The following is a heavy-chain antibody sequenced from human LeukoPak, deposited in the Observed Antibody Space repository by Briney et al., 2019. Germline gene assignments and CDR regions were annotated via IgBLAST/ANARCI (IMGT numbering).Heavy chain of an antibody. V-gene: IGHV1-69*02. CDR2: IIPILGIA. J-gene: IGHJ3*02. CDR1: GGTFSSYT. D-gene: IGHD3-22*01. Sequence: ASVKVSSKASGGTFSSYTISWVRQAPGQGLEWMGRIIPILGIASYAQKFQGRVTTTADKSTSTAYMELSSLRSEDTAVYYCERSGYYYGDAFDIWGQGTMVTVSS. CDR3: ERSGYYYGDAFDI.